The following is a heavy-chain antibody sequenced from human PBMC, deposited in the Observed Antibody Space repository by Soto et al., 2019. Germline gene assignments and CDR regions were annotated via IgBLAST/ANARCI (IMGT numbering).Heavy chain of an antibody. D-gene: IGHD3-16*01. CDR2: ISWNSGRI. Sequence: SYEACGLKYSRYGMRWVHQEKGKGLEWVLGISWNSGRIGYADSVKGRFTISRDNAKNSLYLQMNSLRPEDTALYYCAKARLWGGDGYNSYYYNAMDVWGQGTTVTVS. CDR1: GLKYSRYG. CDR3: AKARLWGGDGYNSYYYNAMDV. V-gene: IGHV3-9*01. J-gene: IGHJ6*02.